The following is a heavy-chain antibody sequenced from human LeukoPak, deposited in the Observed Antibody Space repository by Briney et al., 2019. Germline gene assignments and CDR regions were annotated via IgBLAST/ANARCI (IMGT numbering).Heavy chain of an antibody. CDR1: GGTFSSYA. D-gene: IGHD2-2*01. CDR2: IIPILGIA. J-gene: IGHJ4*02. V-gene: IGHV1-69*04. CDR3: ARDREVVPAAFDY. Sequence: SVKVSCKASGGTFSSYAISWVRQAPGQGLEWMGRIIPILGIANYAQKFQGRVTITADKSTSTAYMEPSSLRSEDTAVYYCARDREVVPAAFDYWGQGTLVTVSS.